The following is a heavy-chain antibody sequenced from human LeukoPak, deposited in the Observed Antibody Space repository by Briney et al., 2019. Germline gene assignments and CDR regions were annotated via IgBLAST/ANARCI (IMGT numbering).Heavy chain of an antibody. D-gene: IGHD2-21*01. J-gene: IGHJ3*01. CDR2: LTAGADKT. CDR1: GFTFSSYA. Sequence: PGGSVRLSCAASGFTFSSYAMSWVRQPPGKGLKWVSALTAGADKTWSADSVRGRFTISRDNSKNTLYLQMNNLRPEDTAVYYCAKDRRFPDDVLDVWGQGTLVTVS. V-gene: IGHV3-23*01. CDR3: AKDRRFPDDVLDV.